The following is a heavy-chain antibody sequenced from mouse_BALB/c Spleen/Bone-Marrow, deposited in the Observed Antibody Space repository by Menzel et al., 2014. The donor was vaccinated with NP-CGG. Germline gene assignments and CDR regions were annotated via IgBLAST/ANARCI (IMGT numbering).Heavy chain of an antibody. CDR2: IYPGNVNT. Sequence: VQLQQSGPELVKPGASVRISCKASNYTFTTYYIYWVKQRPGQGLEWIGWIYPGNVNTKYNEKFKAKATLTADKSSSTAYMQLCSLTSEDSAVYFCARSRYGSYYGYWGQGIPLTVSS. CDR3: ARSRYGSYYGY. D-gene: IGHD1-1*01. V-gene: IGHV1S56*01. J-gene: IGHJ2*01. CDR1: NYTFTTYY.